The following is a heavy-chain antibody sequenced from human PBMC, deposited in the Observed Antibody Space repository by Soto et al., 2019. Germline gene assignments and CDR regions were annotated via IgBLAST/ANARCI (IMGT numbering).Heavy chain of an antibody. D-gene: IGHD3-22*01. CDR2: IRSKVNSYGT. V-gene: IGHV3-73*01. Sequence: GSLRLSCVVSGFIFSDSPMHWVRQASGKGLERVGRIRSKVNSYGTAYAASVKGRFTVSRDDSKNTAYLQMDGLKIEDTAMYYCARQWDYYDSIGRLDDWGQGTQVTVSS. CDR3: ARQWDYYDSIGRLDD. CDR1: GFIFSDSP. J-gene: IGHJ4*02.